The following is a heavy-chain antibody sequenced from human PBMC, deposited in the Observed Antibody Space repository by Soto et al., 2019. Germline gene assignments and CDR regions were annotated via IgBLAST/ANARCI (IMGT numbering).Heavy chain of an antibody. J-gene: IGHJ3*02. CDR3: ARDPVIPDTAMRYDAFDI. CDR1: GFTFSSYA. V-gene: IGHV3-30-3*01. CDR2: ISYDGSNK. Sequence: QVQLVESGGGVVQPGRSLRLSCAASGFTFSSYAMHWVRQAPGKGLEWVAVISYDGSNKYYADSVKGRFTISRDNSKNTLYMQMNSLRAEDTAVYYCARDPVIPDTAMRYDAFDIWGHGTMVTVSS. D-gene: IGHD5-18*01.